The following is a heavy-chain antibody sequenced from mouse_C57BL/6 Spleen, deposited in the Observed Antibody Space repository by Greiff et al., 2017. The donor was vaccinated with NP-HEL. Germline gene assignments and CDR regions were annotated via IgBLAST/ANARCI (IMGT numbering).Heavy chain of an antibody. CDR1: GYTFTSYW. Sequence: QVQLQQPGAELVKPGASVKMSCKASGYTFTSYWITWVKQRPGQGLEWIGDIYPGSGSTKYNEKFKSKATLTVDTSSSTAYIQLSSLTSEDSAVYYCARGNYSKHYAMDYWGQGTSVTVSS. J-gene: IGHJ4*01. V-gene: IGHV1-55*01. CDR2: IYPGSGST. CDR3: ARGNYSKHYAMDY. D-gene: IGHD2-5*01.